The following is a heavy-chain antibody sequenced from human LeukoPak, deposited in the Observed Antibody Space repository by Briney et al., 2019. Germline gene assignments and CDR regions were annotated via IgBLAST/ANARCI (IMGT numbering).Heavy chain of an antibody. CDR3: ARARDLWFGELLLYWFDP. D-gene: IGHD3-10*01. CDR1: GYTFTSYD. J-gene: IGHJ5*02. CDR2: MNPNSGNT. Sequence: ASVKVSCKASGYTFTSYDINLVRQATGQGLEWMGWMNPNSGNTGYAQKFQGRVTMTRNTSISTAYMELSSLRSEDTAVYYCARARDLWFGELLLYWFDPWGQGTLVTVSS. V-gene: IGHV1-8*01.